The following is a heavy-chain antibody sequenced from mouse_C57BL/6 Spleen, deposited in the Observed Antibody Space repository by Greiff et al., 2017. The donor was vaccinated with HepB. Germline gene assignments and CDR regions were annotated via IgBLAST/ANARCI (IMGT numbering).Heavy chain of an antibody. V-gene: IGHV1-81*01. CDR1: GYTFTSYG. Sequence: VQLKQSGPELARPGASVKLSCKASGYTFTSYGTSWVMQRTGQCLEWIGEIYPRSGNTYYNEKFKGKATLTADKSSSTAYMELRRLTSEDSAVYFCARGGGYPYAMDYWGQVTSVTVSS. CDR3: ARGGGYPYAMDY. D-gene: IGHD2-2*01. CDR2: IYPRSGNT. J-gene: IGHJ4*01.